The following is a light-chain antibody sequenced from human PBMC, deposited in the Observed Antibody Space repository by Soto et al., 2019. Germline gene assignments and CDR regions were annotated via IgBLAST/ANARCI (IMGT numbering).Light chain of an antibody. CDR2: GAS. CDR3: QHFVNSLSWT. J-gene: IGKJ1*01. CDR1: QSVSSTY. Sequence: EIVLTQSPGTLSLSPGERATLSCRASQSVSSTYLIWYQQKPDQAPRLLIYGASSRATGDPDRFSGGGSGTAFTRTTSRLEPEEFEVYYCQHFVNSLSWTFGQATKVEIK. V-gene: IGKV3-20*01.